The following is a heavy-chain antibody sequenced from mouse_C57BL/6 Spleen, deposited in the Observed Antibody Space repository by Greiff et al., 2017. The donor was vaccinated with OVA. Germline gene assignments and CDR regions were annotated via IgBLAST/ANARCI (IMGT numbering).Heavy chain of an antibody. CDR1: GYTFTDYE. CDR2: IDPETGGT. Sequence: QVQLKESGAELVRPGASVTLSCKASGYTFTDYEMHWVKQTPVHGLEWIGAIDPETGGTAYNQKFKGKAILTADKSSSTAYMELRSLTSEDSAVYYCTREGYSNYYFDYWGQGTTLTVSS. V-gene: IGHV1-15*01. CDR3: TREGYSNYYFDY. J-gene: IGHJ2*01. D-gene: IGHD2-5*01.